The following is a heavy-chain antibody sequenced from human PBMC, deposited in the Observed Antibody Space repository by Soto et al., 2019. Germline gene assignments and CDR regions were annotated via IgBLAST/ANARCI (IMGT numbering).Heavy chain of an antibody. D-gene: IGHD3-10*01. CDR1: GGSISSSSYY. Sequence: SETLSLTCTVSGGSISSSSYYWGWIRQPPGKGLEWIGSIYYSGSTYYNPSLKSRVTISVDTSKNQFSLKLSSVTAADTAVYYCARSAELWFGTYYYYYGMDVWGQGTTATVSS. CDR2: IYYSGST. CDR3: ARSAELWFGTYYYYYGMDV. J-gene: IGHJ6*02. V-gene: IGHV4-39*01.